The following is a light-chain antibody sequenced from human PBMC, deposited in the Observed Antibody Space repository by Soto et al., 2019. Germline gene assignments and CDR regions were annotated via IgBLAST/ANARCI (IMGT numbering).Light chain of an antibody. Sequence: DIQMTQSPPSLSASVGDRVTITCRASQGISKSLAWYQQKPGKVPKLLIYAASTLQSGVPSRFRGSGSGTEFTLTISSLQPEDVATYYCQKYNSAPWTFGQGTKVEIK. CDR1: QGISKS. J-gene: IGKJ1*01. V-gene: IGKV1-27*01. CDR3: QKYNSAPWT. CDR2: AAS.